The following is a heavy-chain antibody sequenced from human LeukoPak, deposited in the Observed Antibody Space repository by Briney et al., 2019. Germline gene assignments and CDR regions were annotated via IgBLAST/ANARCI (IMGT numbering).Heavy chain of an antibody. J-gene: IGHJ3*02. CDR3: ARAKYDSSGYYYSGFDI. D-gene: IGHD3-22*01. CDR2: ITTNGRSI. V-gene: IGHV3-11*04. CDR1: GFAFSDFY. Sequence: KPGGSLRLSCAASGFAFSDFYMGWIRQAPGKGLEWLSYITTNGRSIYYADSVEGRFTMSRDNAKKSLYLQMNSLRAEDTAVYYCARAKYDSSGYYYSGFDIWGQGTLVTVSS.